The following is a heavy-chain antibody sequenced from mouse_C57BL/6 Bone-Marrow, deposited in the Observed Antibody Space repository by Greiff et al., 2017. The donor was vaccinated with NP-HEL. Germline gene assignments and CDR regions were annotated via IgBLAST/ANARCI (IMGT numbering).Heavy chain of an antibody. V-gene: IGHV1-54*01. D-gene: IGHD4-1*01. CDR2: INPGSGGT. CDR1: GYAFTYYL. CDR3: SNWGFAY. Sequence: VQLVESGAELVRPGTSVKVSCKASGYAFTYYLIEWVKQRPGQGLEWIGVINPGSGGTNYNEKFKGKATLTADKSSSTAYMQLSSLTSGDTAVYFCSNWGFAYWGQGTLVTVSA. J-gene: IGHJ3*01.